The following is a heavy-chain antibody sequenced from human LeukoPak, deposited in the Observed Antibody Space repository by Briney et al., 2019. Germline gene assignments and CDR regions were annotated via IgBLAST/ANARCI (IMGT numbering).Heavy chain of an antibody. D-gene: IGHD6-13*01. CDR3: VRDNSGLAGVSLDL. J-gene: IGHJ4*02. CDR2: IGVRTGRT. Sequence: GASVKVSCKASGYMFVSRGFTWVRQAPGQGLEWMGWIGVRTGRTQFAQQFRDRFTMTTNTSPTTAFMELKSLRPDDTAVYYCVRDNSGLAGVSLDLWGQGTQVIVSS. V-gene: IGHV1-18*01. CDR1: GYMFVSRG.